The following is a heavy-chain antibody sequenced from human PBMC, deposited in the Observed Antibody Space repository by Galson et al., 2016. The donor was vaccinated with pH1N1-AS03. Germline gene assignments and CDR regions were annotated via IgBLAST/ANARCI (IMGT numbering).Heavy chain of an antibody. D-gene: IGHD6-19*01. CDR2: ISFDGSNI. CDR3: TREEQGQVKSPLDYGMDV. Sequence: RSLRLSCAASGFTFSSYGIHWVRQAPGKGLEWVAFISFDGSNIYYADSVKGRFTISRDDSKNTVFLQMNSLRVEDTAVYYCTREEQGQVKSPLDYGMDVWGRGTTATVS. V-gene: IGHV3-30-3*01. J-gene: IGHJ6*02. CDR1: GFTFSSYG.